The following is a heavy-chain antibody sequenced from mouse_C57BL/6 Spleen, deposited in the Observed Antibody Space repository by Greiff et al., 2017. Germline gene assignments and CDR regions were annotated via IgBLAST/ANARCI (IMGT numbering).Heavy chain of an antibody. CDR2: ISNLAYSI. Sequence: EVQLVESGGGLVQPGWSLKLSCAASGFTFSDYGMAWVRQAPRKGPEWVAFISNLAYSIYYADTVTGRFTISIENAKNTLYLEMSSLRSEDTAMYYCERQRRLCYAMDYWGQGTSVTVS. D-gene: IGHD3-2*02. CDR3: ERQRRLCYAMDY. V-gene: IGHV5-15*01. J-gene: IGHJ4*01. CDR1: GFTFSDYG.